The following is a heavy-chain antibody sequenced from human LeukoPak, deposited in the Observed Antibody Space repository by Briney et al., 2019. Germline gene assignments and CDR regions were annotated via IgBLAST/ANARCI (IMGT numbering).Heavy chain of an antibody. CDR1: GFTFGDYA. Sequence: PGGSLRLSCTASGFTFGDYAMSWFRQAPGKGLEWVGFIRSKAYGGTTEYAASVKGRFTISRDDSKSIAYLQMNSLKTEDTAVYYCTRDEAPGGSGSYYKGYYYYGMDVWGQGTTVTVSS. CDR2: IRSKAYGGTT. J-gene: IGHJ6*02. D-gene: IGHD3-10*01. V-gene: IGHV3-49*03. CDR3: TRDEAPGGSGSYYKGYYYYGMDV.